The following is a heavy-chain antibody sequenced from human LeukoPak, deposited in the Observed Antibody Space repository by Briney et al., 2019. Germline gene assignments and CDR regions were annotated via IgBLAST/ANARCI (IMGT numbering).Heavy chain of an antibody. V-gene: IGHV3-53*01. CDR1: GLTVSSNS. Sequence: AGGSLRLSCTVSGLTVSSNSMSWVRQAPGKGLEWVSFIYSGGNTHNSDSVKGRFTISRDNSKNTVYLQMHTLRAEDTAVYYCAKGAGGSYGLYYFDYWGQGALVTVSS. CDR3: AKGAGGSYGLYYFDY. J-gene: IGHJ4*02. D-gene: IGHD3-10*01. CDR2: IYSGGNT.